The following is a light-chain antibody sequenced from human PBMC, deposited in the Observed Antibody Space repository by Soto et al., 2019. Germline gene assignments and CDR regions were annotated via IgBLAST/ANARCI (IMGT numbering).Light chain of an antibody. CDR1: SSDIGRYNL. CDR3: SFYASSNTLM. Sequence: QSVLTQPASVSGSPGQSITISCTGTSSDIGRYNLVSWYQQHPGKPPKVMIYEATKRPSGVSNRFSGSKSGNTASLPISWLHAEDEADYYCSFYASSNTLMVGGGTKLTVL. CDR2: EAT. V-gene: IGLV2-23*01. J-gene: IGLJ2*01.